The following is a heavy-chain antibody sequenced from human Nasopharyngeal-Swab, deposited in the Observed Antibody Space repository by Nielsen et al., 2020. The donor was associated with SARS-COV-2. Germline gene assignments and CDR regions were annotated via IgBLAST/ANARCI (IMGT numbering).Heavy chain of an antibody. CDR3: ARRYYYNMDI. CDR1: DASISDDNW. Sequence: SETLSLTCTVSDASISDDNWWGWVRQPPGRGLEWIGEIHHSGYSNYNSSLMSRVAISVDKSKNQFSLALRFLTAAGTAVYYCARRYYYNMDIWGEGTTVTVSS. V-gene: IGHV4-4*02. CDR2: IHHSGYS. J-gene: IGHJ6*03.